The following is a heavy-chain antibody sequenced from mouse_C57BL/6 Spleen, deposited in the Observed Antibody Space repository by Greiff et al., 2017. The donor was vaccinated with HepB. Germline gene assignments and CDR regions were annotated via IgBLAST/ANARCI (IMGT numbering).Heavy chain of an antibody. CDR2: IYPRSGNT. V-gene: IGHV1-81*01. CDR1: GYTFTSYG. CDR3: ARALNWGYYFDY. D-gene: IGHD4-1*01. Sequence: VQLQESGAELARPGASVKLSCKASGYTFTSYGISWVKQRTGQGLEWIGEIYPRSGNTYYNEKFKGKATLTADKSSSTAYMELRSLTSEDSAVYFCARALNWGYYFDYWGQGTTLTVSS. J-gene: IGHJ2*01.